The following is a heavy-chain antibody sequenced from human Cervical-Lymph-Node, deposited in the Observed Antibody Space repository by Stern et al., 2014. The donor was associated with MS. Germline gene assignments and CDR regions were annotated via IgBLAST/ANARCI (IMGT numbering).Heavy chain of an antibody. CDR3: AREGEKASTTAFDS. Sequence: VQLVESGGGAVQPGKSLRLSCAASGFTFRNYAMHWVRQAPGKGLEWGAVISHDGNEKYYADSLRGRFTISRDNSRNTLYLQMNSLGADDTAVYYCAREGEKASTTAFDSWGQGTLVTVS. J-gene: IGHJ4*02. V-gene: IGHV3-30*01. CDR2: ISHDGNEK. CDR1: GFTFRNYA. D-gene: IGHD3-16*01.